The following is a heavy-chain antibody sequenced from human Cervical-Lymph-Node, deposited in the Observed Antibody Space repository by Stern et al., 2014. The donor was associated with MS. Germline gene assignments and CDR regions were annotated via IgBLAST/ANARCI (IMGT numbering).Heavy chain of an antibody. CDR2: INHSGST. Sequence: QVQLQQWGAGLLKPSETLSLTCAVYGGSFSGYYWSWIRQPPGKGLEWIGEINHSGSTNYNPSLKSRVTISVDTSKNQFSLKLSSVTAADTAVYYCARGGGWYRNYYFDYWGQGTLVTVSS. V-gene: IGHV4-34*01. CDR3: ARGGGWYRNYYFDY. D-gene: IGHD6-19*01. J-gene: IGHJ4*02. CDR1: GGSFSGYY.